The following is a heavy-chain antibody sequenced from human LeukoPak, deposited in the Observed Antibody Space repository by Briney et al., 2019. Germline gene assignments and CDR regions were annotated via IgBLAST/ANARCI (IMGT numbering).Heavy chain of an antibody. V-gene: IGHV4-39*02. CDR3: ARADPVTTTPHFDY. D-gene: IGHD4-11*01. CDR1: GGSTSGGNYY. CDR2: ISSSGNT. Sequence: SETLSLTCIVSGGSTSGGNYYWGWIRQPPGKGLEWIGGISSSGNTYYNPSLKSRITISIDTSKNHFSLKLSSVTAADTAVYYCARADPVTTTPHFDYWGQGTLVTVSS. J-gene: IGHJ4*02.